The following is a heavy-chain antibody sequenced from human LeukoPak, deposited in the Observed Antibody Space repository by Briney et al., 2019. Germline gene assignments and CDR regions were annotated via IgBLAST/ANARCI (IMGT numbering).Heavy chain of an antibody. V-gene: IGHV1-18*01. J-gene: IGHJ3*02. CDR2: ISAYNGNT. CDR3: ARASFNYYDSSGYYRRDDAFDI. CDR1: GYTFTSYG. Sequence: ASVKVSCKASGYTFTSYGISWVRQAPGQGLEWMGWISAYNGNTNYAQKLQGRVTMTTDTSTSTAYMELRSLRSDDTAVYYCARASFNYYDSSGYYRRDDAFDIWGQGTMVTVSS. D-gene: IGHD3-22*01.